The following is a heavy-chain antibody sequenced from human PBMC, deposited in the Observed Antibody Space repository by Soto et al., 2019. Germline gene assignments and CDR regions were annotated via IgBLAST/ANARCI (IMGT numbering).Heavy chain of an antibody. CDR1: GYAFTTYG. D-gene: IGHD3-10*01. CDR2: ISAHNGNT. CDR3: ARGRYGAY. Sequence: QVHLVQSGAEVKKPGASVKVSCKGSGYAFTTYGITWVRQAPGQGLEWMGWISAHNGNTNYAQKLQGRVTVTRDTSTSTAYMELSSLRSDDTAVYYCARGRYGAYWGQGALVNVSS. J-gene: IGHJ4*02. V-gene: IGHV1-18*01.